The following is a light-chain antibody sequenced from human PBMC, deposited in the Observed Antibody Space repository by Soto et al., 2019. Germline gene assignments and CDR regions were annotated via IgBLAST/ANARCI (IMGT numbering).Light chain of an antibody. Sequence: QSALTQPASVSGSPGQSITISCTGTSSDVGSYNLVSWYQQYPGKAPKLMLYEGSKRPSGVSNLFSGSKSGNTASLTISGLQAEDEADYYCCSYAGSSTHAVFGGGTQLNVL. CDR1: SSDVGSYNL. V-gene: IGLV2-23*01. CDR3: CSYAGSSTHAV. J-gene: IGLJ7*01. CDR2: EGS.